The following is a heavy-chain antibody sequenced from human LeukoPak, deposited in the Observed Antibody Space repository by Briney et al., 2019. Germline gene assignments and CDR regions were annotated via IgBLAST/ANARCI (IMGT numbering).Heavy chain of an antibody. V-gene: IGHV4-30-2*01. Sequence: SQTLSLTCAVSGGSISSGGYSWNWIRQPPGKGLEWIGYIYHSGSTYYNPSLKSRVTISVDRSKNQFSLKLSSVTAADTAVYYCATRIAARGVGAFDIWGQGTLVTVSS. CDR2: IYHSGST. J-gene: IGHJ4*01. CDR3: ATRIAARGVGAFDI. D-gene: IGHD6-6*01. CDR1: GGSISSGGYS.